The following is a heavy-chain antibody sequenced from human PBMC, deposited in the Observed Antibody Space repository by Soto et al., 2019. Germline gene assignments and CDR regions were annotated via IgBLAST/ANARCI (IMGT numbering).Heavy chain of an antibody. Sequence: GGSPRLSCAASGFTFSSYGMHWVRQAPGKGLEWVAVISYDGSNKYYADSVKGRFTISRDNSKNTLYLQMNSLRAEDTAVYYCAKWSRLSEYSSSLRGGFDYWGQGTLVTVSS. V-gene: IGHV3-30*18. CDR3: AKWSRLSEYSSSLRGGFDY. CDR2: ISYDGSNK. CDR1: GFTFSSYG. D-gene: IGHD6-6*01. J-gene: IGHJ4*02.